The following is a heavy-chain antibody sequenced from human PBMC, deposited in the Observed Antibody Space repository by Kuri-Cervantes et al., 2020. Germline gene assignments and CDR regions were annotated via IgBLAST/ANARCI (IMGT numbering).Heavy chain of an antibody. CDR2: INSDGSST. Sequence: GESLKISCAASGFTFSSFWMHWVRQAPGKGLVWVSRINSDGSSTSYADSGRGRFTISRDNAKNSLYLQMNILRAEDTAVYYCASYTNFWGSYTEYWGQGTLVTVSS. V-gene: IGHV3-74*01. CDR3: ASYTNFWGSYTEY. CDR1: GFTFSSFW. J-gene: IGHJ4*02. D-gene: IGHD3-16*01.